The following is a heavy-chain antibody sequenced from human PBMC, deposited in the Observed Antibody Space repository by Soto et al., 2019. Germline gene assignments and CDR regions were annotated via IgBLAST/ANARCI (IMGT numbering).Heavy chain of an antibody. CDR3: ARGSGIVALPGELEDVNYDF. CDR1: GQSFSGHS. J-gene: IGHJ4*02. D-gene: IGHD1-1*01. V-gene: IGHV4-34*01. CDR2: ISESGST. Sequence: QVQLQQWGAGLVKPSETLSLSCAVYGQSFSGHSWAWIRQPPGKGLEWIGEISESGSTYYNPSLKSRVTISTDTSKNQFSLKLNSVTAADTAAYFCARGSGIVALPGELEDVNYDFWGQGTLDNVSS.